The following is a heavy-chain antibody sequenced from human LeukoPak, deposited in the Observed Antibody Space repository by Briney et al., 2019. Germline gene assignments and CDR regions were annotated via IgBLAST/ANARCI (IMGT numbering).Heavy chain of an antibody. CDR2: ISYDGSKK. Sequence: GGALRLSCAASGFTFSSYAMSWGRQAPGKGLEWVAVISYDGSKKYYADSGKGRLTISRDNSKNTLYLQMNSMRAEDTAVYYCARAVLLWFGEGGFDSWGQGTLVTVSS. CDR1: GFTFSSYA. D-gene: IGHD3-10*01. V-gene: IGHV3-30-3*01. CDR3: ARAVLLWFGEGGFDS. J-gene: IGHJ4*02.